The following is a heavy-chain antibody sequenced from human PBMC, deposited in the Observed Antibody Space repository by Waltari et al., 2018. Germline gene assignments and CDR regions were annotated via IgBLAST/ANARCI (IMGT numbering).Heavy chain of an antibody. J-gene: IGHJ1*01. CDR1: GGSISSGGYY. V-gene: IGHV4-31*03. Sequence: QVQLQESGPGLVKPSQTLSLTCTVPGGSISSGGYYWTWIRQHPGKGLEWIGYIYHSGSTYYNPSLKSRVTISVDRSKNQFSLKLSSVTAADTAVYYCARTSPGIAVAGTGYFQHWGQGTLVTVSS. CDR2: IYHSGST. CDR3: ARTSPGIAVAGTGYFQH. D-gene: IGHD6-19*01.